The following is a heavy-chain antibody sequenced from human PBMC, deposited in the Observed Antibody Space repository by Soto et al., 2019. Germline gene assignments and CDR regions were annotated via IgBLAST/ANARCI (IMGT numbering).Heavy chain of an antibody. D-gene: IGHD6-13*01. V-gene: IGHV1-69*05. CDR1: GGTFSSYA. CDR2: IIPIFGTA. J-gene: IGHJ5*02. CDR3: ARRSPSGYSSSWYPGGFWFDP. Sequence: SVKVACKASGGTFSSYAISSVRQAPGQGLEWMGGIIPIFGTANYAQKFQGRVTITTDKSTSTAYMELSSLRSEDTAVYYCARRSPSGYSSSWYPGGFWFDPWGQGTLVTVSS.